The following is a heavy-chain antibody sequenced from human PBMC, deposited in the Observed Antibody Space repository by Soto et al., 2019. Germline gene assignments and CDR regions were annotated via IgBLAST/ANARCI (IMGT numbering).Heavy chain of an antibody. V-gene: IGHV3-23*01. J-gene: IGHJ4*02. CDR3: AKGSPTSTKGYFDF. CDR2: ISGSGGST. Sequence: TGRSLRLSCAASGFTFSSYAMSWVRQAPGKGLEWASAISGSGGSTYYADSVKGRFTISRDNSKNTLYLHMNNLRAEDTALYYCAKGSPTSTKGYFDFCGQGALVTVSS. D-gene: IGHD4-17*01. CDR1: GFTFSSYA.